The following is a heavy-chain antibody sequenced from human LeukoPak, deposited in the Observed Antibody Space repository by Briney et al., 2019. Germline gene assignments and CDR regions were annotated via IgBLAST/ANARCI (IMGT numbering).Heavy chain of an antibody. CDR3: VKRGGWYRYYFDY. J-gene: IGHJ4*02. D-gene: IGHD6-19*01. CDR1: GYSISSGYY. V-gene: IGHV4-38-2*02. CDR2: INHSGST. Sequence: KSSETLSLTCTVSGYSISSGYYWSWIRQPPGKGLEWIGEINHSGSTNYNPSLKSRVTISVDTSKNQFSLKLSSVTAADTAVYYCVKRGGWYRYYFDYWGQGTLVTVSS.